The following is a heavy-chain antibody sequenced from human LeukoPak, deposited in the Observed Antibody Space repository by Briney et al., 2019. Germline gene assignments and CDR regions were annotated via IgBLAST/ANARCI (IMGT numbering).Heavy chain of an antibody. D-gene: IGHD2-2*01. CDR3: AKGGRDIVVVPAAINY. J-gene: IGHJ4*02. V-gene: IGHV1-46*01. CDR2: INPGGDNT. Sequence: ASVKVSCKAFGYTFTNYYIHWVRQAPGQGLEWMGLINPGGDNTDYAQNFQGRVTMTRDTSTSTVYMGLSSLRAEDTAVYYCAKGGRDIVVVPAAINYWGQGTLVTVSS. CDR1: GYTFTNYY.